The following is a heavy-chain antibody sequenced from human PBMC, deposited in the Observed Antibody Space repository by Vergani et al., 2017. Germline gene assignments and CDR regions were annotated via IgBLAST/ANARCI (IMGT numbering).Heavy chain of an antibody. D-gene: IGHD2-15*01. Sequence: QVQPQESGPGLVKPPGTLSLTCAVSGGSISSSNWWSWVRQPPGKGLEWIGEIYHSGSTNYNPSLKSRVTISVDKSKNQFSLKLSSVTAADTAVYYCARVGYCSGGSCGFDPWGQGTLVTVSS. CDR2: IYHSGST. CDR1: GGSISSSNW. CDR3: ARVGYCSGGSCGFDP. J-gene: IGHJ5*02. V-gene: IGHV4-4*03.